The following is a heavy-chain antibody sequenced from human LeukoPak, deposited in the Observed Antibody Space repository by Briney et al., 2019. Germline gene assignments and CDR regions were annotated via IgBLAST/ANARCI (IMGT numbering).Heavy chain of an antibody. V-gene: IGHV4-4*07. J-gene: IGHJ3*02. CDR2: LYSSGNT. Sequence: SETLSLTCTVSGGSISSYFWSWIRQPAGKGLEWIGRLYSSGNTNYNPSLKSRVTMSVDTSKNQFSLKLSSVTAADTAVYYCARGSASPAAIPVDIWGQGTMVTVSS. D-gene: IGHD2-2*02. CDR1: GGSISSYF. CDR3: ARGSASPAAIPVDI.